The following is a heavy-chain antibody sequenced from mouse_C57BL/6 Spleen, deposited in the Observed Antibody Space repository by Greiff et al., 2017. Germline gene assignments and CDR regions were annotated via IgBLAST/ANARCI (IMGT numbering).Heavy chain of an antibody. J-gene: IGHJ1*03. D-gene: IGHD1-1*01. V-gene: IGHV14-1*01. CDR3: TKYYGSSYEYFDV. CDR1: GFNIKDYY. Sequence: VQLQQSGAELVRPGASVKLSCTASGFNIKDYYMHWVKQRPEQGLEWIGRIDPEDGDTEYAPKFQGKATMTADTSSNTAYLQLSSLTSEDTAVYYCTKYYGSSYEYFDVWGTGTTVTVSS. CDR2: IDPEDGDT.